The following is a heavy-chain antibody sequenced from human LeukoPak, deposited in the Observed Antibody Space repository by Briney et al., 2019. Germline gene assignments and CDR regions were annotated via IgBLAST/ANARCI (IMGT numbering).Heavy chain of an antibody. D-gene: IGHD3-22*01. J-gene: IGHJ4*02. CDR3: ARVRYDRCGFPLDF. CDR2: IYYSGST. Sequence: SETLSLTRALSGGSPSRGGHHSSSVRQHPGKGLEWIGYIYYSGSTYYNPSLKSRVTISVDTSKNQFSLKLSSVTAADPAYYTCARVRYDRCGFPLDFWGQGALVTVSS. V-gene: IGHV4-31*11. CDR1: GGSPSRGGHH.